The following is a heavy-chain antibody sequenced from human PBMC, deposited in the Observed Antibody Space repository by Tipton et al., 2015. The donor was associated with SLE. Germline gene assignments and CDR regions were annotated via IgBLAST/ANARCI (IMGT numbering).Heavy chain of an antibody. CDR3: ARSGIEPAALGY. Sequence: SLRLSCVASGVTFRTSNMHWVRQAPGKGLEWVAGISSDGSNKYYADAVKGRGTVSRDNAKNTLFLQMHSLRGDDTALYYCARSGIEPAALGYWGQGTLVTVSS. D-gene: IGHD2-2*01. V-gene: IGHV3-30*04. J-gene: IGHJ4*02. CDR1: GVTFRTSN. CDR2: ISSDGSNK.